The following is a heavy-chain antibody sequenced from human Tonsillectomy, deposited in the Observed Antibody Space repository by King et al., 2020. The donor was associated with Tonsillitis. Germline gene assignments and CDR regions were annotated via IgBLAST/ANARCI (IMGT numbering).Heavy chain of an antibody. CDR2: TSADGANK. V-gene: IGHV3-30*18. J-gene: IGHJ5*02. CDR3: AKGSASCYTCWFDP. D-gene: IGHD2-2*02. CDR1: GITFSTYA. Sequence: VQLVESGGGVVQPGRSLRLSCAASGITFSTYAMHCVRQAPGKWMEWVSATSADGANKYSGESAKGRLTISRDKSKNTLYLQMNSLRVDDTAVYYCAKGSASCYTCWFDPWGQGTLVTVSS.